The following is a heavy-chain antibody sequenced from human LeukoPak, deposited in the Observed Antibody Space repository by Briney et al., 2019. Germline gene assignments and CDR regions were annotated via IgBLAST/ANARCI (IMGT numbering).Heavy chain of an antibody. CDR2: ISSSGSLI. CDR1: GFIFSSFR. Sequence: GGSLRLSCAASGFIFSSFRMNWVRQAPGKGLECVSSISSSGSLIYYADSMKGRFTVSRDNAKNSLFLQLNSLRAEGTAVYYCARNYYDSSGYYYAFDYWGQGTLVTVSS. J-gene: IGHJ4*02. D-gene: IGHD3-22*01. CDR3: ARNYYDSSGYYYAFDY. V-gene: IGHV3-21*01.